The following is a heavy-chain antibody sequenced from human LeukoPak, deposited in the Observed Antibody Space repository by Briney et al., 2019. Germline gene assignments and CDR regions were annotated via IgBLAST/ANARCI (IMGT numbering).Heavy chain of an antibody. Sequence: PGRSLRLSCAASGFTFSTYSMSWVRQPPGKGLEWVSSISSSTGYIYYADSVKGRFTISRDNAKNSMYLQMNSLRAEDTAVYYCARDDGRNGEYDYWGQGTLVTVSS. CDR2: ISSSTGYI. CDR1: GFTFSTYS. D-gene: IGHD4-17*01. CDR3: ARDDGRNGEYDY. V-gene: IGHV3-21*01. J-gene: IGHJ4*02.